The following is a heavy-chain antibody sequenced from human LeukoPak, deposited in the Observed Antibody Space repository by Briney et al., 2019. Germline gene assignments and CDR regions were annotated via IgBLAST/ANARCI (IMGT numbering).Heavy chain of an antibody. J-gene: IGHJ4*02. V-gene: IGHV3-11*05. D-gene: IGHD3-22*01. CDR1: GFTFSDYY. CDR3: AAESIYYDSSGYYSR. Sequence: NSGGSLRLSCAASGFTFSDYYMSWIRQAPGKGLEWVSYISSSSSYTNYADSVKGRFTISRDNAKNSLYLQMNSLRAEGTAVYYCAAESIYYDSSGYYSRWGQGTLVTVSS. CDR2: ISSSSSYT.